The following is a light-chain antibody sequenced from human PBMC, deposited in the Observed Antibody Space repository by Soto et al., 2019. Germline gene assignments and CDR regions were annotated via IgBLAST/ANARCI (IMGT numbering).Light chain of an antibody. J-gene: IGKJ2*01. CDR2: DAS. CDR3: QQRSNLPPS. Sequence: EIVLTQSPATLSLSPGERATLSCRASQSVSSYLAWYQHKPGQAPRLLIYDASNWPTGVPARFSGSGSGTAFTLTISSLQPEDSAVYFCQQRSNLPPSFGEGTKLEIK. V-gene: IGKV3-11*01. CDR1: QSVSSY.